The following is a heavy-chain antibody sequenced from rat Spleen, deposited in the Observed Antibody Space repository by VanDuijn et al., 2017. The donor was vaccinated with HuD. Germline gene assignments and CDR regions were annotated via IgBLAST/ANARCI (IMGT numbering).Heavy chain of an antibody. CDR2: IGYDDYTT. V-gene: IGHV5-29*01. J-gene: IGHJ1*01. D-gene: IGHD1-10*01. CDR3: ARLTTGWYFDF. CDR1: GFTFSDYY. Sequence: EVQLVESDGGLVQPGGSLKLSCAASGFTFSDYYMAWVRQAPTKGLEWVTTIGYDDYTTYYRDSMKGRFTVSRDKAKSTLYLQMDSLRSEDTATYYCARLTTGWYFDFWGPGTMVTVSS.